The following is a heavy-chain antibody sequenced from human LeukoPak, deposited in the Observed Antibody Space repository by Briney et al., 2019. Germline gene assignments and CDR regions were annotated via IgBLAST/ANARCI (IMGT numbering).Heavy chain of an antibody. J-gene: IGHJ4*02. CDR2: IFPSGGEI. CDR3: ARVEYSGSSLGDY. CDR1: GFTFSTFA. Sequence: PGGSLRLSCAASGFTFSTFAMIWVRQPPGKGLEWVSSIFPSGGEIHYADSVKGRFTISRDNAKNSLYLQMNSLRAEDTAVYYCARVEYSGSSLGDYWGQGTLVTVSS. D-gene: IGHD1-26*01. V-gene: IGHV3-21*04.